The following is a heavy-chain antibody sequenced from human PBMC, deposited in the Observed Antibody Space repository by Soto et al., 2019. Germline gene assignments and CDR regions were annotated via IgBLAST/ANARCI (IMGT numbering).Heavy chain of an antibody. CDR2: ISHDGART. V-gene: IGHV3-30-3*01. D-gene: IGHD2-8*02. J-gene: IGHJ4*02. CDR3: ARDQDWGWHDY. CDR1: GFTFISYS. Sequence: QVQLVESGGGIVQPGESLRLSCEASGFTFISYSIHWVRQAPGKGLEWVATISHDGARTSYADSVNGRFTISRDNSKTTVYLEMNSLRVEDTAVYHCARDQDWGWHDYWGQGTLVTVSS.